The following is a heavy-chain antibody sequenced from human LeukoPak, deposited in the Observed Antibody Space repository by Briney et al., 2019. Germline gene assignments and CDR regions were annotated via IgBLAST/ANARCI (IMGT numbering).Heavy chain of an antibody. J-gene: IGHJ4*02. Sequence: GGSLRLSCAASGFTFSTYWMHWVRQIPGKGLVWVSRIHRDGTSTHYADSVRGRFSISRDNAEDTLYLQMNSLRAEDTAVYYCARPSDRDGLQFFFESWGQGTLVTVSS. V-gene: IGHV3-74*01. CDR3: ARPSDRDGLQFFFES. CDR2: IHRDGTST. D-gene: IGHD5-24*01. CDR1: GFTFSTYW.